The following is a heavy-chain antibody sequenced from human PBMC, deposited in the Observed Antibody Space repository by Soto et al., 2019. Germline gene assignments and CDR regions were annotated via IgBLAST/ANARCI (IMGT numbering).Heavy chain of an antibody. CDR3: ARETAVGLSDLLTRSRVDYYHMAL. D-gene: IGHD3-9*01. V-gene: IGHV1-8*01. CDR2: MDPKNGDT. J-gene: IGHJ6*03. Sequence: QVQLVQSGAEVKKPGASMRVSCKASGNFFLAYKFNWVRQVPGQGLEWMGWMDPKNGDTDYSQKCQGKVSKNGNTSISTAYLEWSSLRPDDTAIYYCARETAVGLSDLLTRSRVDYYHMALWGQGTTVTVSS. CDR1: GNFFLAYK.